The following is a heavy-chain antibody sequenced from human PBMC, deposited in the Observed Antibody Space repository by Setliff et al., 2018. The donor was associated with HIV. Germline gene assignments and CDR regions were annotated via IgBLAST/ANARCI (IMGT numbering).Heavy chain of an antibody. CDR1: GDAFSRYA. CDR2: IVPILGPA. D-gene: IGHD1-26*01. Sequence: SVKVSCKASGDAFSRYAISWVRQAPGQGLEWMGGIVPILGPANYAQKFQGRVTITTGESTYTAYMELSSLTSEDTAVYYCARVTTSGRGSYLYWGQGTLVTVSS. CDR3: ARVTTSGRGSYLY. V-gene: IGHV1-69*05. J-gene: IGHJ4*02.